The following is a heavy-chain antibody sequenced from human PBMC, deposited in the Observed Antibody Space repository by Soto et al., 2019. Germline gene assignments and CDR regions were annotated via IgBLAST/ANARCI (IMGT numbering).Heavy chain of an antibody. CDR3: ASQPTTGDTDLWFDP. CDR1: GGSISTSRSY. V-gene: IGHV4-39*01. D-gene: IGHD2-21*01. J-gene: IGHJ5*02. Sequence: QLQLLESGPGLVKASETLSLTCNVSGGSISTSRSYWAWIRQPPGKGLEWLANIFYSGSTYYNPSLASRVTVSVDTSKNESSLKLRSVTAADTAVYYCASQPTTGDTDLWFDPWGQGTLVTVSS. CDR2: IFYSGST.